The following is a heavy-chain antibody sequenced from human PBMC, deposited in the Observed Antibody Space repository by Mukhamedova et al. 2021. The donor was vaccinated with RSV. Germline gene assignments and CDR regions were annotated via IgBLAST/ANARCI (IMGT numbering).Heavy chain of an antibody. Sequence: GQGLEWMGIINPSGGSTSYAQKFQGRVTMTRDTSTSTVYMELSSLRSEDTAVYYCARSDTAMVNWGQGTLVTDPS. D-gene: IGHD5-18*01. CDR3: ARSDTAMVN. J-gene: IGHJ4*02. V-gene: IGHV1-46*03. CDR2: INPSGGST.